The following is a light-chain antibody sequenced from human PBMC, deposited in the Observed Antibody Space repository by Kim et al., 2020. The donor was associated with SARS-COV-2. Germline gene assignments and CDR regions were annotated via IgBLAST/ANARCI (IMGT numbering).Light chain of an antibody. Sequence: QSVLTQPPSVSAAPGQTVTISCPASSPTIANNYVSWYQHLPGTAPKLLIYDNNKRPSGIPDRFSGSKSGTSGTLGITGVQTGDEADYYCATWDSSLSVWVFGGGTKLTVL. J-gene: IGLJ3*02. CDR3: ATWDSSLSVWV. V-gene: IGLV1-51*01. CDR2: DNN. CDR1: SPTIANNY.